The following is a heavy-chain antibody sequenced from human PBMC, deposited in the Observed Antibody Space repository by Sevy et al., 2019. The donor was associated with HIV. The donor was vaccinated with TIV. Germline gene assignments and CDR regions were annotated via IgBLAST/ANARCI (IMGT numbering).Heavy chain of an antibody. CDR1: GYTLTQLS. D-gene: IGHD3-22*01. J-gene: IGHJ4*02. CDR2: FDPEDGET. Sequence: ASVKVSCKVSGYTLTQLSMHWVRQAPGKGLEWMGSFDPEDGETLYAQKFQGRVTMTEDTSTNTAYMELSSLRSEDTAVYYCATTQDYYDSSGSPFDYWGQGTLVTVSS. CDR3: ATTQDYYDSSGSPFDY. V-gene: IGHV1-24*01.